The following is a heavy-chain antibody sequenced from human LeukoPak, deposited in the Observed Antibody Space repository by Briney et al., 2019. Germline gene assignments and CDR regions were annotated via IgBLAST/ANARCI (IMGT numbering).Heavy chain of an antibody. Sequence: SETLSLTCAVSGGSISSGGYSWSWIRQPPGKGLEWIGYINHSGSTNYNPSLKSRVTISVDTSKNQFSLKLSSVTAADTAVYYCARVGRYYYGSGSFPPNNWFDPWGQGTLVTVSS. CDR2: INHSGST. CDR3: ARVGRYYYGSGSFPPNNWFDP. J-gene: IGHJ5*02. CDR1: GGSISSGGYS. D-gene: IGHD3-10*01. V-gene: IGHV4-30-2*01.